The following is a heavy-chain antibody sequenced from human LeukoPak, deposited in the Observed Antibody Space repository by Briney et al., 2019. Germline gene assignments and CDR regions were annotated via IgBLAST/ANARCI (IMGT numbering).Heavy chain of an antibody. CDR3: ARALPAASHTSFDY. CDR2: ISGSGGST. D-gene: IGHD2-2*01. V-gene: IGHV3-23*01. J-gene: IGHJ4*02. Sequence: AGGSLRLSCAASGFTFSSYAMSWVRQAPGKGLEWVSAISGSGGSTYYADSVKGRFTISRDISKNTFYLQMNSLRVEDTAVFYCARALPAASHTSFDYWGQGTLVTVSS. CDR1: GFTFSSYA.